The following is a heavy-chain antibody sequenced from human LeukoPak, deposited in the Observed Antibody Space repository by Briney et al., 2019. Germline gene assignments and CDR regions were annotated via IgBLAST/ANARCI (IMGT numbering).Heavy chain of an antibody. CDR3: ARGIAVAAYYFDY. CDR1: VGSISRGGYY. CDR2: IKYRGRT. D-gene: IGHD6-19*01. V-gene: IGHV4-31*03. Sequence: SETLSLTCTVSVGSISRGGYYCSWVRQHRGRGLECLGYIKYRGRTYYNPSLKSRLTISVDTSKNQFALKLSSVTAADTAVYYCARGIAVAAYYFDYWGQGTLVTVSS. J-gene: IGHJ4*02.